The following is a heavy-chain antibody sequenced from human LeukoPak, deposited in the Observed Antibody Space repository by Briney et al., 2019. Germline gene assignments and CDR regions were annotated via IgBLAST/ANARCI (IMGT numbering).Heavy chain of an antibody. D-gene: IGHD2-2*01. Sequence: GGSLRLSCAASGFTFSSYGMHWVRQAPGKGLEWAAFIRYDGSNKYYADSVKGRFTISRDNSKNTLYLQMNSLRAEDTAVYYCARDLGGCSSTSCYPEGATLDYWGQGTLVTVSS. V-gene: IGHV3-30*02. CDR1: GFTFSSYG. J-gene: IGHJ4*02. CDR3: ARDLGGCSSTSCYPEGATLDY. CDR2: IRYDGSNK.